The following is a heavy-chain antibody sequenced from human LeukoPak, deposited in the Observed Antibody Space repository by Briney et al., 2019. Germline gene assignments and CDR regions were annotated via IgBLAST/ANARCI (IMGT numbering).Heavy chain of an antibody. D-gene: IGHD3-22*01. J-gene: IGHJ5*02. CDR3: ARGVSGYYYVEKTNWFDP. V-gene: IGHV1-8*03. CDR2: MNPNSGNT. Sequence: GASVKVSCKASGYTFTSYDINWVRQATGQGLEWMGWMNPNSGNTGYAQKFQGRVTITRSTSISTAYMELSSLRSEDTAVYYCARGVSGYYYVEKTNWFDPWGQGTLVTVSS. CDR1: GYTFTSYD.